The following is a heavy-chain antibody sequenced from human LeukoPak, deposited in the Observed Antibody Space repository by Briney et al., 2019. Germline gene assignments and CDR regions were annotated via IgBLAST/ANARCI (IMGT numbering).Heavy chain of an antibody. CDR2: IKSDGSST. J-gene: IGHJ4*02. D-gene: IGHD3-3*01. V-gene: IGHV3-74*01. Sequence: GGSLRLSCAASGFTFSSYLMFWVRQAPGKGLVWVSRIKSDGSSTNYADSVKGRFTISRDNAKNALYLQMNSLRAEDTAVYYCARDRDFRIDYWGQGTLVTVSS. CDR1: GFTFSSYL. CDR3: ARDRDFRIDY.